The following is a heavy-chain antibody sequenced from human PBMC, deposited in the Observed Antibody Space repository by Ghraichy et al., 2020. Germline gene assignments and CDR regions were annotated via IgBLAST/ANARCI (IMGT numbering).Heavy chain of an antibody. CDR1: GFTFSDHY. CDR2: TRNKANSYTT. CDR3: ARDPQQYGSGSYSDY. V-gene: IGHV3-72*01. Sequence: GESLNISCAASGFTFSDHYMDWVRQAPGKGLEWVGRTRNKANSYTTEYAASVKGRFTISRDDSKNSLYLQMNSLKTEDTAVYYCARDPQQYGSGSYSDYWGQGTLVTVSS. D-gene: IGHD3-10*01. J-gene: IGHJ4*02.